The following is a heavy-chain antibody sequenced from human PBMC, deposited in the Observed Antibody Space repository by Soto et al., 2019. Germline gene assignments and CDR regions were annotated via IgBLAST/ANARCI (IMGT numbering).Heavy chain of an antibody. Sequence: GSLRLSCAASGFAFSTYAMTWVRQAPGKGLEWVSVISGSGGSSYYADSVKGRFTISRDNSKNTLFLQMNGLRAEDTAVYYCAKVTKRAAAGRYEYYKYGMDVWGQGTTVTSP. CDR1: GFAFSTYA. D-gene: IGHD6-13*01. V-gene: IGHV3-23*01. J-gene: IGHJ6*02. CDR2: ISGSGGSS. CDR3: AKVTKRAAAGRYEYYKYGMDV.